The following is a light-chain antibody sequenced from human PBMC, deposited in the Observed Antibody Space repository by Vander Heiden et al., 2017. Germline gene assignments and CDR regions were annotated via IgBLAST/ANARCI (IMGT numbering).Light chain of an antibody. CDR3: QSYDSSMPVV. Sequence: SESPGKTVTISCTRSSGSIASNYVQWYQQRPGSSPTTVIYEDNQRPSGDPGRFSGSIDSSSNSASLTIYGLKTEDEADYYCQSYDSSMPVVFGGGTKLTVL. V-gene: IGLV6-57*01. J-gene: IGLJ3*02. CDR2: EDN. CDR1: SGSIASNY.